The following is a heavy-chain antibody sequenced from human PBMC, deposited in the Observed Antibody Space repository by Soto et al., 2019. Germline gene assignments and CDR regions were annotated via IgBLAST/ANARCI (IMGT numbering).Heavy chain of an antibody. CDR1: GFTFSSYG. CDR2: IWYDGSNK. J-gene: IGHJ4*02. V-gene: IGHV3-33*01. CDR3: AREPYSGSYDFDY. D-gene: IGHD1-26*01. Sequence: GGSLRLSCAASGFTFSSYGMHWVRQAPGKGLEWVAVIWYDGSNKYYADSVKGRFTISRDNSKNTLYLQMNSLRAEDTAVYYCAREPYSGSYDFDYWGQGTLVTVSS.